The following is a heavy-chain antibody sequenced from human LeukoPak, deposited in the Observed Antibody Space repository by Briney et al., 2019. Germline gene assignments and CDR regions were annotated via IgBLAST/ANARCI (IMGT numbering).Heavy chain of an antibody. CDR2: IIPIFGTA. V-gene: IGHV1-69*06. CDR3: ARGSRTGWYYFDY. J-gene: IGHJ4*02. Sequence: ASVKISCKASGGTFSSYAISWVRQAPGQGLEWMGGIIPIFGTANYAQKFQVRVTITADTSTSTAYMELSSLRSDDTAVYYCARGSRTGWYYFDYWGQGTLVTVSS. D-gene: IGHD6-19*01. CDR1: GGTFSSYA.